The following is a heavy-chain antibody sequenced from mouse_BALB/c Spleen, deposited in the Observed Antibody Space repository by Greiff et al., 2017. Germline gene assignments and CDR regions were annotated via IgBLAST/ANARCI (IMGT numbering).Heavy chain of an antibody. CDR3: TRRLLDYYAMDY. Sequence: EVQLQQSGAELVRSGASVKLSCTASGFNIKDYYMHWVKQRPEQGLEWIGWIDPENGDTEYAPKFQGKATMTADTSSNTAYLQLSSLTSEDTAVYYCTRRLLDYYAMDYWGQGTSVTVSS. J-gene: IGHJ4*01. CDR2: IDPENGDT. CDR1: GFNIKDYY. V-gene: IGHV14-4*02. D-gene: IGHD1-2*01.